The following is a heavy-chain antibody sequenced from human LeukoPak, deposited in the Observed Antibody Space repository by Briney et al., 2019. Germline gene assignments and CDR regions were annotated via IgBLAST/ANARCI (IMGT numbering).Heavy chain of an antibody. J-gene: IGHJ5*02. Sequence: SETLSLTCAVYGGSFSGYYWSWIRQPPGKGLEWIGEINHSGSTNYNPSLKSRVTISVDTSKNQFSLKLSSVTAAETAVYYCARAPVILWSGWFDPWGQGTLVTVSS. D-gene: IGHD2-21*01. V-gene: IGHV4-34*01. CDR1: GGSFSGYY. CDR2: INHSGST. CDR3: ARAPVILWSGWFDP.